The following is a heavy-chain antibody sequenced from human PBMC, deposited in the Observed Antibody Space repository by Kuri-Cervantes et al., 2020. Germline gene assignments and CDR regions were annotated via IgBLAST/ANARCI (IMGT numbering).Heavy chain of an antibody. J-gene: IGHJ6*03. CDR2: ISSSSSYI. Sequence: GGSLRLSCAASGFTFSSYSMNWVRQAPGKGLEWVSSISSSSSYIYYAGSVKGRFTISRDNAKNTLYLQMNSLRAEDTAVYYCVTERRNYYLDVWGKGTTVTVSS. CDR3: VTERRNYYLDV. V-gene: IGHV3-21*01. CDR1: GFTFSSYS.